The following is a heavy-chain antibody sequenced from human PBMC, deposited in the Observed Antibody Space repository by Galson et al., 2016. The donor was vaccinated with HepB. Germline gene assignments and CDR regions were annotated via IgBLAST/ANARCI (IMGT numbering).Heavy chain of an antibody. CDR2: ISRSGDST. Sequence: SLRLSCAASGFTFSSCAMSWVRLAPGKGLEWVSGISRSGDSTYYAESMRGRFTISRDNSKNMLYLQMSSLHQGPIGLPPGTLLQEHLWG. CDR1: GFTFSSCA. CDR3: TLLQEHL. V-gene: IGHV3-23*01. J-gene: IGHJ6*01.